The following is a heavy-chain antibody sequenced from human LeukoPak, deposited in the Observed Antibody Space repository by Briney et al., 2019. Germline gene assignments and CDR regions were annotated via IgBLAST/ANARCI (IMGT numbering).Heavy chain of an antibody. V-gene: IGHV3-9*01. CDR3: AKLAVAAKGVVSAFDI. D-gene: IGHD6-19*01. Sequence: GGSLRLSCAASGFTFDDYAMHWVRQAPGKGLEWVSGISWNSGSIGYADSVKGRFTISRDNAKNSLYLQMNSLRAEDTALYYCAKLAVAAKGVVSAFDIWGQGTMVTVSS. CDR2: ISWNSGSI. CDR1: GFTFDDYA. J-gene: IGHJ3*02.